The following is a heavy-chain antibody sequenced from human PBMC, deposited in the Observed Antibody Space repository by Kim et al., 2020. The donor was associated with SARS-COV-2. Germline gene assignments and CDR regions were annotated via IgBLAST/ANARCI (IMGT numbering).Heavy chain of an antibody. V-gene: IGHV4-34*01. CDR3: ARVYDY. CDR2: NPSGST. Sequence: NPSGSTNSNPSLKSRVTISVDTSKNQFSLKVNSVTAADTAVYYCARVYDYWGQGTLVTVSS. J-gene: IGHJ4*02.